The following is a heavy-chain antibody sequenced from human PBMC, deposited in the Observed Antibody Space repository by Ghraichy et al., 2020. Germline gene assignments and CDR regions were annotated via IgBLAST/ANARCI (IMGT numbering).Heavy chain of an antibody. Sequence: GGSLRLSCAASGFTFSSYSMNWVRQAPGKGLEWVSSIGSNGNYIYYADSVKGRFTISRDNAKNSLYLQMNSLRPDDTAVYYCARGGYNYGSNPIDYWGQGTLVIVSS. CDR2: IGSNGNYI. V-gene: IGHV3-21*01. J-gene: IGHJ4*02. D-gene: IGHD5-18*01. CDR3: ARGGYNYGSNPIDY. CDR1: GFTFSSYS.